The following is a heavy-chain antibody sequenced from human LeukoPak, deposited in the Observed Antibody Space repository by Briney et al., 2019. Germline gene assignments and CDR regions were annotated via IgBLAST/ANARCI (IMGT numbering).Heavy chain of an antibody. Sequence: GGSLRLSCAASGFTFSSYAMSWVRQAPGKGLEWVSSISGSGGSTYYADSVKGRFTISRANSENTLYVQMNSLRAEDTAVYYCAKDLVTGSLDYWGQGSLVTVSS. D-gene: IGHD3-10*01. V-gene: IGHV3-23*01. J-gene: IGHJ4*02. CDR3: AKDLVTGSLDY. CDR2: ISGSGGST. CDR1: GFTFSSYA.